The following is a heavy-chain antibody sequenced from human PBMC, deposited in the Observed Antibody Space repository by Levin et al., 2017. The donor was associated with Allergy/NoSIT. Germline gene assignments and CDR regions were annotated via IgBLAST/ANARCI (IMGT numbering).Heavy chain of an antibody. CDR3: ANIVRDTYVWYPDC. CDR2: IKHDESEK. J-gene: IGHJ4*02. CDR1: GFTFSTFW. V-gene: IGHV3-7*01. Sequence: GGSLRLSCAASGFTFSTFWMNWVRQAPGKGLEWVANIKHDESEKYYAGSVKGRFSVSRDNAKQILYLQMNGLRADDTAVYYCANIVRDTYVWYPDCRGPGTMVTVSS. D-gene: IGHD6-13*01.